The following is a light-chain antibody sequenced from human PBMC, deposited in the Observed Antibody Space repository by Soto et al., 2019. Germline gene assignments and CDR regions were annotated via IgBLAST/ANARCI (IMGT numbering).Light chain of an antibody. Sequence: DIVMTQSPDSLAVSLGERATINCKSSQSVLYSSTNKNYLAWYQQKPGQPPKLLIYWDSTQKSGVPDRFSGSGSGTDFTLTISRLLAEDVAVYYCQQYYSTPWTFGQGTKVEIK. J-gene: IGKJ1*01. V-gene: IGKV4-1*01. CDR2: WDS. CDR1: QSVLYSSTNKNY. CDR3: QQYYSTPWT.